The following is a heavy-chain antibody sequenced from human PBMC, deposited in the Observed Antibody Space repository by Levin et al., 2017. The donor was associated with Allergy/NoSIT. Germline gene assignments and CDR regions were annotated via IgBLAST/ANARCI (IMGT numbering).Heavy chain of an antibody. CDR1: GFTFSSYS. Sequence: GGSLRLSCAASGFTFSSYSMNWVRQAPGKGLEWVSSISSSSSYIYYADSVKGRFTISRDNAKNSLYLQMNSLRAEDTAVYYCARDQSIAAAGTHRRPHDYWGQGTLVTVSS. V-gene: IGHV3-21*01. CDR3: ARDQSIAAAGTHRRPHDY. J-gene: IGHJ4*02. CDR2: ISSSSSYI. D-gene: IGHD6-13*01.